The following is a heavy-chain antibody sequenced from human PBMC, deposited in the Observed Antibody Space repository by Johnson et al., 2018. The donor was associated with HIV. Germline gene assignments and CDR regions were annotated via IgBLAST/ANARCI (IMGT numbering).Heavy chain of an antibody. D-gene: IGHD5-12*01. CDR3: AKDQIKRLPVDWAFDI. J-gene: IGHJ3*02. Sequence: QVQLVESGGGVVQPGTSLRLSCAASGFTFSSFAMHWVRQAPGKGLEWMAFISYDGSNKYYADSVKGRFTISRDNRKNTLYMQMNSLRAEDTAVYYGAKDQIKRLPVDWAFDIWGQGTMVTVSS. CDR1: GFTFSSFA. V-gene: IGHV3-30-3*01. CDR2: ISYDGSNK.